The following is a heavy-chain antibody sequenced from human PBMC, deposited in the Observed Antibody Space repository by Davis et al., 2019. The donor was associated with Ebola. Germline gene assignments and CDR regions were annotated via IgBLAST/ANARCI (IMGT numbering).Heavy chain of an antibody. CDR3: AKDAGRLLWFGELTY. Sequence: GESLKISCAASGFTFSSYGMHWVRQAPGKGLEWVAVISYDGSNKYYADSVKGRFTISRDNSKNTLYLQMNSLRAEDTAVYYCAKDAGRLLWFGELTYWGQGTLVTVSS. CDR1: GFTFSSYG. CDR2: ISYDGSNK. J-gene: IGHJ4*02. V-gene: IGHV3-30*18. D-gene: IGHD3-10*01.